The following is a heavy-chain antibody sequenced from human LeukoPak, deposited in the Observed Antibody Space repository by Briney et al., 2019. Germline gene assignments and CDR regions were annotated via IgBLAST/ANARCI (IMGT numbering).Heavy chain of an antibody. CDR2: IYPDDSDT. D-gene: IGHD3-10*01. CDR3: ARHMFRSQKSILQAFDI. J-gene: IGHJ3*02. CDR1: GYSFNGFW. V-gene: IGHV5-51*01. Sequence: GESLKISCQGSGYSFNGFWIGWVRQMPGKGLEWMAIIYPDDSDTRYSPSFQGQVTISADKSISTAYLQWSSLKASDTAMYYCARHMFRSQKSILQAFDIWGQGTMVTVSS.